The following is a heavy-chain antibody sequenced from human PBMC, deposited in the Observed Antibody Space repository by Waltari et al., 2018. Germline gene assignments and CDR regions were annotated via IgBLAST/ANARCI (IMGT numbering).Heavy chain of an antibody. CDR3: ARVLRFLVPPGTFGAVMRPFDP. V-gene: IGHV4-34*01. CDR1: GGSFSGYY. J-gene: IGHJ5*02. D-gene: IGHD3-3*01. Sequence: QAQLQQWGAGLLKPSETLSLTCAVYGGSFSGYYWSWIRQPPGQGLEWIGEINHSGSTNYNPSLKSRVTISVDTSKNQFSLKLSSVTAADTAVYYCARVLRFLVPPGTFGAVMRPFDPWGQGTLVTVSS. CDR2: INHSGST.